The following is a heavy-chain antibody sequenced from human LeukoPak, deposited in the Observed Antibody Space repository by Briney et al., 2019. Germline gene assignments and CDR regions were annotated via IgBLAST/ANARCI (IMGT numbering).Heavy chain of an antibody. V-gene: IGHV4-59*01. J-gene: IGHJ5*02. CDR1: GGSISSYY. D-gene: IGHD6-19*01. CDR3: ARHGYSSGSLAWFDP. CDR2: IYYSGST. Sequence: PSETLSLTCTVAGGSISSYYWSWIRQPPGKGLEWIGYIYYSGSTNYNPSLKSRVTISVDTSKNQFSLKLSSVTAADTAVYYCARHGYSSGSLAWFDPWGQGTQVTISS.